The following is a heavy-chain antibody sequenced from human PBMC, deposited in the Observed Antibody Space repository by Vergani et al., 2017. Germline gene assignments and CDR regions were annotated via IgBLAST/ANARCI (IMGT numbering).Heavy chain of an antibody. V-gene: IGHV4-38-2*01. J-gene: IGHJ4*02. CDR1: GYSISSGYY. D-gene: IGHD3-10*01. Sequence: QVQLQESGPGLVKPSETLSLTCAVSGYSISSGYYWGWIRQPPGKGLEWIGSIYHSGSTYYNPSLKSRVTISVDTSKNQFSLKLSSVTAADTAVYYCARYYYGSGSFDYWGQGTLVTVSS. CDR2: IYHSGST. CDR3: ARYYYGSGSFDY.